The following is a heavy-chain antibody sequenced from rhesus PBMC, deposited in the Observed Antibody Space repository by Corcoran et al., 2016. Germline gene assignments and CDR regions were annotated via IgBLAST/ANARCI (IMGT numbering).Heavy chain of an antibody. D-gene: IGHD3-28*01. J-gene: IGHJ5-2*02. CDR1: GYSISSGYG. CDR3: AREGDYYGSGYTASLDV. CDR2: IYGGRGRT. V-gene: IGHV4-127*01. Sequence: QVQLQESGPGLVKPSETLSLTCAVSGYSISSGYGWGWIRQPPGKGLEWIGQIYGGRGRTSYNPSLKSRFTVSKDTSKNQFSLKLSSVTAADTAVYYCAREGDYYGSGYTASLDVWGRGVLVTVSS.